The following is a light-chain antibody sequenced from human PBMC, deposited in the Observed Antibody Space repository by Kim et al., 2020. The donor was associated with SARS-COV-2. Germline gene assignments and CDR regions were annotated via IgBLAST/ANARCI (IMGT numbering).Light chain of an antibody. J-gene: IGKJ1*01. CDR3: HQYGASPWT. CDR1: QSVSGSN. V-gene: IGKV3-20*01. Sequence: SPGERATLSGRASQSVSGSNLAWYQQKPGQAPRLLIKEASSRATGIPDRFSGSGSGTDFTLTISRLEPGDIAVYYCHQYGASPWTFGQGTKVDIK. CDR2: EAS.